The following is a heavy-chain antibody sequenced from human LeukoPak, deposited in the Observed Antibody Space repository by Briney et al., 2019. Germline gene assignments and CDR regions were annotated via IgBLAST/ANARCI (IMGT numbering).Heavy chain of an antibody. CDR1: GYSISSGN. V-gene: IGHV4-38-2*02. CDR3: ARGEITHYDFWSGYHDAFDI. CDR2: VYHSGIT. Sequence: KASETLSLTCSVSGYSISSGNWGWIRQPPGKGLEWIGSVYHSGITYYNPSLKSRVTILVDTSKNQISLKVTSVTAADTAVYYCARGEITHYDFWSGYHDAFDIWDQGTMVTVSS. D-gene: IGHD3-3*01. J-gene: IGHJ3*02.